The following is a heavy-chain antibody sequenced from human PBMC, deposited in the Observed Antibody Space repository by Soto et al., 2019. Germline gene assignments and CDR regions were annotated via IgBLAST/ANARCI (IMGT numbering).Heavy chain of an antibody. CDR3: AKSAGYCSGGSCYPYYYYGMDV. D-gene: IGHD2-15*01. V-gene: IGHV3-23*01. J-gene: IGHJ6*02. Sequence: EVQLLESGGGLVQPGGSLRLSCAASGFTFSSYAMSWVRQAPGKGLEWVSAISGSGGSTYYADSVKGRFTISRDNSKNTLYLQMNSLRAEDTAVYYCAKSAGYCSGGSCYPYYYYGMDVWGQGTTVTVSS. CDR2: ISGSGGST. CDR1: GFTFSSYA.